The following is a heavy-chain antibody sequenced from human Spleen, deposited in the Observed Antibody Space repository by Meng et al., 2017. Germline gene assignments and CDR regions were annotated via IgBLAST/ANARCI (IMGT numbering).Heavy chain of an antibody. Sequence: VQLVESGGGLVQPGGSLRLSCAASGFTFSSYAMHWVRQAPGKGLEWVALVSYDGNNKYYADSVKGRFTFSRDNSKNTLSLQMNSLRAEDTAVYYCARAGGSGSYYNFFGYWGQGTLVTVSS. CDR3: ARAGGSGSYYNFFGY. CDR2: VSYDGNNK. CDR1: GFTFSSYA. V-gene: IGHV3-30-3*01. J-gene: IGHJ4*02. D-gene: IGHD3-10*01.